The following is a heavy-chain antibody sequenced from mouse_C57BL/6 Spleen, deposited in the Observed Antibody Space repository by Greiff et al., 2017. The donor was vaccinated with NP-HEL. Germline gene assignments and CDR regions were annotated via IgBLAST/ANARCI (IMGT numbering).Heavy chain of an antibody. J-gene: IGHJ3*01. CDR3: ARAGYGSPWFAY. Sequence: EVQLQQSGPELVKPGASVKISCKASGYTFTDYYMNWVKQSHGKSLEWIGDINPNNGGTSYNQKFKGKATLTVDKSSSTAYMELRSLTSEDSAVYYCARAGYGSPWFAYWGQGTLVTVSA. CDR2: INPNNGGT. V-gene: IGHV1-26*01. D-gene: IGHD1-1*01. CDR1: GYTFTDYY.